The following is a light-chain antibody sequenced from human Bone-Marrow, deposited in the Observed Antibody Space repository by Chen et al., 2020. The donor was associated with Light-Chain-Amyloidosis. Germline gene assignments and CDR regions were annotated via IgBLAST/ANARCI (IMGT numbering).Light chain of an antibody. CDR3: QSADSSGTDEVI. CDR2: RDT. CDR1: DLPTKY. Sequence: SYELTQPPSVSVSPGQTARITCSGDDLPTKYAYWYQQKPGQAPVLVIHRDTERPSGISARFCGSSSGTTATVTISGGQAEDESDYYCQSADSSGTDEVIFGGGTKLTVL. V-gene: IGLV3-25*03. J-gene: IGLJ2*01.